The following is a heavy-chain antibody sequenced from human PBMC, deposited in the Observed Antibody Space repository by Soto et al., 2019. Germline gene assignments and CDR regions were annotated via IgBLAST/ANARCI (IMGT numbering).Heavy chain of an antibody. CDR2: IYPGDSDT. J-gene: IGHJ6*02. CDR1: GYSFTSYW. CDR3: ARSLASIAARPSYYYYGMDV. V-gene: IGHV5-51*01. Sequence: PGESLKISCKGSGYSFTSYWIGWVRQMPGKGLGWMGIIYPGDSDTRYSPSFQGQVTISADKSISTAYLQWSSLKASDTAMYYCARSLASIAARPSYYYYGMDVWGQGTTVTVSS. D-gene: IGHD6-6*01.